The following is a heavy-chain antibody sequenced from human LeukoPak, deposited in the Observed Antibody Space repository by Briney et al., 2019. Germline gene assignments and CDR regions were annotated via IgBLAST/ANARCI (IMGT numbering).Heavy chain of an antibody. Sequence: TGGSLRLSCTASGFTFSTYEMSWVRQAPGKGLEWVGFIRSKAYGGTTEYAASVKGRFTISRDDSKSIAYLQMNSLKTEDTAVYYCTRDREVGRYYYYYYYMDVWGKGTTVTVSS. V-gene: IGHV3-49*04. CDR1: GFTFSTYE. CDR3: TRDREVGRYYYYYYYMDV. J-gene: IGHJ6*03. D-gene: IGHD2-2*01. CDR2: IRSKAYGGTT.